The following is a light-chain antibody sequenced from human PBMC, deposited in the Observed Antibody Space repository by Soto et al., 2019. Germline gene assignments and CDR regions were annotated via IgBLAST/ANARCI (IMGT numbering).Light chain of an antibody. CDR1: SSNIGSNY. Sequence: QPVLTQPPSASGTPGQRVTISCSGSSSNIGSNYVYWYQQLPGTAPKLLIYRNNQRPSVVPDRFSGSKSGTSASLAISGLRSEDEADYYCAAWDDSLSGRVFGGGTKVTVL. J-gene: IGLJ3*02. V-gene: IGLV1-47*01. CDR3: AAWDDSLSGRV. CDR2: RNN.